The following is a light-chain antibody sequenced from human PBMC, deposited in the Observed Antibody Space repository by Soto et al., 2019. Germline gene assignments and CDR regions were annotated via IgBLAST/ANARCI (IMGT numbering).Light chain of an antibody. CDR3: QQYANSPIT. J-gene: IGKJ5*01. CDR1: QPVSSNF. V-gene: IGKV3-20*01. Sequence: ELVLTQSPGTLSLSPGESATLSCRASQPVSSNFLAWYQQKPGQAPRLFIYGVSSRASGIPDRFFGSGSGTDFTLTINRLEPEDFAVYYCQQYANSPITFGQGTRLEIK. CDR2: GVS.